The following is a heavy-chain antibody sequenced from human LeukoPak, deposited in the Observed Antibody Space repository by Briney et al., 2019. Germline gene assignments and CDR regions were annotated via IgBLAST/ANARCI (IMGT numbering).Heavy chain of an antibody. J-gene: IGHJ4*02. CDR1: GGSISSYY. V-gene: IGHV4-4*07. CDR3: ARENSGSYREFDY. D-gene: IGHD1-26*01. Sequence: SETLSLTCTVSGGSISSYYWSWIRQPAGKGLEWLGRIYTSGGTNYNASLKSRVSMSVDTSKNQFSLKLSSVTAADTAVFYCARENSGSYREFDYWGQGTLVTVSS. CDR2: IYTSGGT.